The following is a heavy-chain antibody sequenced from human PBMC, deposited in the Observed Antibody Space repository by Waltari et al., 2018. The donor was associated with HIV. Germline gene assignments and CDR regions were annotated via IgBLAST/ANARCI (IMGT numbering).Heavy chain of an antibody. V-gene: IGHV3-15*01. CDR2: IKGKTDAGTR. CDR1: GFPFAAAW. Sequence: EVQLVESGGGLVEPGGSLRLSCAASGFPFAAAWMNWVRQAPGKGLEWVARIKGKTDAGTRDFAAPVKGRFSISRNYLKNTVDLQMNNLKTEDTALYYCAAGTGRSDFDYWGQGTLVTVSS. D-gene: IGHD7-27*01. CDR3: AAGTGRSDFDY. J-gene: IGHJ4*02.